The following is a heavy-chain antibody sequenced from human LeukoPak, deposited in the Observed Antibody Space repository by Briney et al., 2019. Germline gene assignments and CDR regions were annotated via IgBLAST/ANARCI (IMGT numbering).Heavy chain of an antibody. CDR1: GGSIGSYD. J-gene: IGHJ4*02. Sequence: SETLSLTCTVSGGSIGSYDWSWIRQPPGKGLECIGYFFYSGSTNYNPSLKSRGTISGGTSENQFSLKLRTVTAADTAVYYCARHSSNWGIFDYWGQGTLVTVSS. CDR2: FFYSGST. CDR3: ARHSSNWGIFDY. D-gene: IGHD6-13*01. V-gene: IGHV4-59*08.